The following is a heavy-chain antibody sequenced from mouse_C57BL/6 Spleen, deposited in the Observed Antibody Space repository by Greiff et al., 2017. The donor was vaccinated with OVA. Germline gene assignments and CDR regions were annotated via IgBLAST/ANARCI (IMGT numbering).Heavy chain of an antibody. D-gene: IGHD2-4*01. CDR3: ARDDYDGYAMDY. V-gene: IGHV5-17*01. CDR1: GFTFSDYG. J-gene: IGHJ4*01. Sequence: EVHLVESGGGLVKPGGSLKLSCAASGFTFSDYGMHWVRQAPEKGLEWVAYISSGSSTIYYADTVKGRFTISRDNAKNTLFRQRTSLRAEDTAMYYCARDDYDGYAMDYWGQGTSVTVSS. CDR2: ISSGSSTI.